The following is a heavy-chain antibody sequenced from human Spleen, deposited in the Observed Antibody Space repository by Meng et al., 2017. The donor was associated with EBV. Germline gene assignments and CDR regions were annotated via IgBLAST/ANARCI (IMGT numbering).Heavy chain of an antibody. D-gene: IGHD6-19*01. CDR3: ARGRGSGWYDSLDY. J-gene: IGHJ4*02. CDR2: INWNGDST. V-gene: IGHV3-20*01. CDR1: GFTPDKYG. Sequence: VGFGGGWVRPGESLRISCAASGFTPDKYGMSWVRQVPGKGLEWVSGINWNGDSTGYADSVKGRFTISRDFAKNSLYQQMNSLRAEDTALYHCARGRGSGWYDSLDYWGQGTLVTVSS.